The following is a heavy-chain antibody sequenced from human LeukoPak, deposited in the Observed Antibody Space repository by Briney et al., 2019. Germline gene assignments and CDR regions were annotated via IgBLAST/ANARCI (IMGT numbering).Heavy chain of an antibody. CDR1: GYTFTSYA. D-gene: IGHD2-15*01. CDR3: ARDLGYCSGGSCPRCFAP. J-gene: IGHJ5*02. Sequence: ASVKVSCKASGYTFTSYAMHWVRQAPGQRLEWMGWINAGNGNTKYSQKFQGRVTITRDTSASTAYMELSSLRSEDTAVYYCARDLGYCSGGSCPRCFAPWGQGTLVTVPS. CDR2: INAGNGNT. V-gene: IGHV1-3*01.